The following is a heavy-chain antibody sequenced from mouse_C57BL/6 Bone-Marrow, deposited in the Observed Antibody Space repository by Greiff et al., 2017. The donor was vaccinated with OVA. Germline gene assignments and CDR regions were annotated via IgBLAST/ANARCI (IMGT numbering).Heavy chain of an antibody. D-gene: IGHD1-1*01. Sequence: QVHVKQSGAELVKPGASVKMSCKASGYTFTTYPIEWMKQNHGKSLEWIGNFHPYNDDTKYNEKFKGKATLTVEKSSSTVYLELSRLTSDDSAVYYCAIYYYGSSYFDYWGQGTTLTVSS. J-gene: IGHJ2*01. CDR2: FHPYNDDT. CDR1: GYTFTTYP. V-gene: IGHV1-47*01. CDR3: AIYYYGSSYFDY.